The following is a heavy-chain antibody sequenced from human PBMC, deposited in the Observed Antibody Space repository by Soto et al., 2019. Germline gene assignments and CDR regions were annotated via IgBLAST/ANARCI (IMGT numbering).Heavy chain of an antibody. CDR1: GFTFTSFA. J-gene: IGHJ4*02. Sequence: EVQLLESGGGLVQPGGSLRLSCAASGFTFTSFAMAWVRQAPGKGLEWVSGISGTGGSTHYADSVKGRFTISRDNSKNTAYLQMNRLRAEDTAVYYCAKGGAYCGGDCTRGYWGQGTLVTVSS. D-gene: IGHD2-21*02. V-gene: IGHV3-23*01. CDR2: ISGTGGST. CDR3: AKGGAYCGGDCTRGY.